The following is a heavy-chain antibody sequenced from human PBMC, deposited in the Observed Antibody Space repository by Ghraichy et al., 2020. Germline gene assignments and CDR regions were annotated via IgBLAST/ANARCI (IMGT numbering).Heavy chain of an antibody. Sequence: GESLNIPCAASGSTFSNVWMNWVRQAPGKGLEWVGRIKSISDGGTTDYAAPVKGRFTISRDDSKNTLYLQMNSLKAEDTAVYYCSGGWFDPWSQGTLVTVSS. V-gene: IGHV3-15*01. CDR1: GSTFSNVW. CDR2: IKSISDGGTT. CDR3: SGGWFDP. J-gene: IGHJ5*02. D-gene: IGHD1-26*01.